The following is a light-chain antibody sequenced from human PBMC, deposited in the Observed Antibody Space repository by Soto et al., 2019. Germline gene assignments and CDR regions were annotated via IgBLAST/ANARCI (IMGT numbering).Light chain of an antibody. Sequence: EIVMTQFPATLSVSPGDGVTLYCRDSESISSDVAWYQQKPGQSPRILIFGASTRATSIPDRFTGSRSGTECSLAISSLQSEDFAVYYCQQYSTWPRTFGQGTKVDIK. J-gene: IGKJ1*01. V-gene: IGKV3-15*01. CDR1: ESISSD. CDR3: QQYSTWPRT. CDR2: GAS.